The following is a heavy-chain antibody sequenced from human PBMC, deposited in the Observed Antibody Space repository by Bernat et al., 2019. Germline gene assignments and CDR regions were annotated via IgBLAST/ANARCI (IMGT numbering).Heavy chain of an antibody. V-gene: IGHV3-30*18. CDR1: GFTFSSYG. D-gene: IGHD3-22*01. CDR3: AKLGGSLDYYDSSGYYGHFDY. Sequence: QVQLVESGGGVVQPGRSLRLSCAASGFTFSSYGMHWVRQAPGKGLEWVAVISYDRSNKYYADSVKGRFTISRDNSKNTLYLQMNSLRAEDTAVYYCAKLGGSLDYYDSSGYYGHFDYWGQGTLVTVSS. J-gene: IGHJ4*02. CDR2: ISYDRSNK.